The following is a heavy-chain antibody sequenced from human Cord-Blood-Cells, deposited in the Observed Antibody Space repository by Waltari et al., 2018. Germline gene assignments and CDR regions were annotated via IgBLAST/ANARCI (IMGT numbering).Heavy chain of an antibody. CDR3: ARFLAPGSGKKWYFDL. Sequence: QVQLVPSGAEVKKPGASVKVSCKASGYTFTSYDINCVRQATGQGLEWMGWMNPNSGNTGYAQKSQVRVTMTRNTSISTAYMELSSLRSEDTAVYYCARFLAPGSGKKWYFDLWGRGTLVTVSA. CDR2: MNPNSGNT. V-gene: IGHV1-8*01. D-gene: IGHD3-3*01. CDR1: GYTFTSYD. J-gene: IGHJ2*01.